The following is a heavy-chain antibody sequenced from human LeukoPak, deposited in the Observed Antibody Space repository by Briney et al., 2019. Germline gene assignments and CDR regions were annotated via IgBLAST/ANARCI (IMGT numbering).Heavy chain of an antibody. CDR3: SLLAVASPQDY. V-gene: IGHV3-48*03. CDR2: ISSGGTIT. J-gene: IGHJ4*02. CDR1: GFGFSTYE. Sequence: PGGSLRLSCAASGFGFSTYEMHWVRQAPGKGLEWVSDISSGGTITYYADSVRGRFTTSRDNAKNLLYLQMHSLRAEDTAIYYCSLLAVASPQDYWGQGTLVTVSS. D-gene: IGHD6-19*01.